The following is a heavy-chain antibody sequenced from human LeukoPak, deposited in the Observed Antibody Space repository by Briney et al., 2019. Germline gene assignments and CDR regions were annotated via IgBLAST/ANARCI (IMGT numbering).Heavy chain of an antibody. J-gene: IGHJ6*04. CDR1: GGSISSHY. D-gene: IGHD3-10*01. V-gene: IGHV4-59*11. CDR2: IYYSGST. Sequence: SGTLSLTCTVSGGSISSHYWSWIRQPPGKGLEWVGYIYYSGSTNYNPSLMSRVTISVDSSKNQFSLKLSSVTAADTAVYYCARDPKGSSDVWGKGTTVTVSS. CDR3: ARDPKGSSDV.